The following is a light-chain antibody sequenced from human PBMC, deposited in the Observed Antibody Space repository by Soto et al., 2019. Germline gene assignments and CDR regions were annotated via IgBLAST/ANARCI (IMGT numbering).Light chain of an antibody. CDR1: QSVSTK. Sequence: EILMTQSPATLSVTQGETATLSCRASQSVSTKLAWYQQKPGQAPRLLINGASTRATGVPARFSGWGSGTEFTLTISSLQSEDFAVYYCQQYNNWPRTFGQGTKVDI. J-gene: IGKJ1*01. CDR3: QQYNNWPRT. V-gene: IGKV3-15*01. CDR2: GAS.